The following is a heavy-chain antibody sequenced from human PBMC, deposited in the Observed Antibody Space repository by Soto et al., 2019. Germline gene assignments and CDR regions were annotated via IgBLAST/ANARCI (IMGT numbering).Heavy chain of an antibody. J-gene: IGHJ6*02. D-gene: IGHD3-10*01. CDR1: GYTLTELS. CDR2: FDPEDGET. V-gene: IGHV1-24*01. CDR3: TREGSAPYYYYGMDA. Sequence: ASVKVSCKVSGYTLTELSMHWVRQAPGKGLEWMGSFDPEDGETIYAQKFQGRVTMTEDTSTDTAYMELRSLRSDDTAIYYCTREGSAPYYYYGMDAWGQGTTVTVSS.